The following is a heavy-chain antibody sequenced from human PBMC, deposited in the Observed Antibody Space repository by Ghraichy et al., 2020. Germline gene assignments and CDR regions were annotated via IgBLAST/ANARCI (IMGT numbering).Heavy chain of an antibody. J-gene: IGHJ4*02. V-gene: IGHV6-1*01. D-gene: IGHD3-10*01. CDR3: ARQYIYGFDY. Sequence: SQTLSLTCAISRDSVPSNSATWDWIRQSPSRGLEWLGRTYYRSKWYSEYAASVKSRITINSDTSKNQFSLQLNSVTPEDTALYYCARQYIYGFDYWGQGTLVTVSS. CDR2: TYYRSKWYS. CDR1: RDSVPSNSAT.